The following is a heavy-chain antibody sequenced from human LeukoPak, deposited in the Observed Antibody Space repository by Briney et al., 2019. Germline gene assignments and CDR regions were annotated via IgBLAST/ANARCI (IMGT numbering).Heavy chain of an antibody. D-gene: IGHD3-3*01. CDR3: TTDEWT. J-gene: IGHJ4*02. Sequence: GESLKISCKGSGFTFSNAWMSWVRQAPGKGLEWVGRIKSKSDGGTTDYAAPVKGRFTISRDDSANMLYLQMNSLKTEDTAVYYCTTDEWTWGQGTLVTVSS. V-gene: IGHV3-15*01. CDR1: GFTFSNAW. CDR2: IKSKSDGGTT.